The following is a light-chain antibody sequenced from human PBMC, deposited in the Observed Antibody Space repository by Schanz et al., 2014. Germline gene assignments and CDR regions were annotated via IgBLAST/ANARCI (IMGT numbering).Light chain of an antibody. CDR1: QSIGTY. CDR2: AAS. J-gene: IGKJ2*01. V-gene: IGKV1-39*01. Sequence: IQMTQSPSSLSASVGDRITITCRASQSIGTYLNWYQLKPGKAPNLLIYAASVLQRGVPSRFSGSESGTDFTLTISSLQPEDFATYYCQQTYSVPWAFGQGTRLENK. CDR3: QQTYSVPWA.